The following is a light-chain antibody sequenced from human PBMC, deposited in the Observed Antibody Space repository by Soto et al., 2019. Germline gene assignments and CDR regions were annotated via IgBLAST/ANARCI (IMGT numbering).Light chain of an antibody. V-gene: IGLV2-14*03. Sequence: QSALPQPASVSGSPGQSITTSCTGTSSDVGGYSYISWYQHNPGRAPKLMIYDVSNRPSGVSDRFSGSKSGNTASLTISRLQAEDEADYYCSSYTTSSTYVFGSGTKVTVL. CDR3: SSYTTSSTYV. CDR1: SSDVGGYSY. J-gene: IGLJ1*01. CDR2: DVS.